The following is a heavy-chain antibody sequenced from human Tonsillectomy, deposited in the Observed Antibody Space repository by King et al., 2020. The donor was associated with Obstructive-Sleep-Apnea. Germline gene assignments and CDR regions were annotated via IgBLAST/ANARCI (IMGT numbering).Heavy chain of an antibody. Sequence: EVQLVESGAEVKKPGESLRISCKGSGYSFTNYWINWVRQMPGKGLEWMGRIDPTASYTNFSPSFQGHVTISADRSISTVYLQWSSLKASDSAMYYCARQDTYSSGQYYFDYWGQGTLVTVSS. CDR3: ARQDTYSSGQYYFDY. CDR1: GYSFTNYW. V-gene: IGHV5-10-1*03. D-gene: IGHD6-19*01. CDR2: IDPTASYT. J-gene: IGHJ4*02.